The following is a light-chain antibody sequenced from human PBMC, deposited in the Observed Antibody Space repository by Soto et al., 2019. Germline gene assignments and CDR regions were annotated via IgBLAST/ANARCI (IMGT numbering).Light chain of an antibody. CDR1: SSDVGGYNY. CDR2: AVN. Sequence: QSALTQPASVSGSPGQSITISCTGTSSDVGGYNYVSWYQQHPGKAPKLMIYAVNNRPSGVSNRFSASKSGNTASLTISGLQSEDEADYYCTSYTSSRNVVFGGGTKLTVL. J-gene: IGLJ2*01. V-gene: IGLV2-14*03. CDR3: TSYTSSRNVV.